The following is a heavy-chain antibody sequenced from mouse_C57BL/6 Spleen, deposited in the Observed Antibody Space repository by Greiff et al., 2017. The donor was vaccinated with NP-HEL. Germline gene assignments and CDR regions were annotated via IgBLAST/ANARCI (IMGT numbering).Heavy chain of an antibody. J-gene: IGHJ3*01. V-gene: IGHV1-80*01. Sequence: QVQLKESGAELVKPGASVKISCKASGYAFSSYWMNWVKQRPGTGLEWIGQIYPGDGDTNYNGKFKGKATLTADKSSSTAYMQLSSLTSEDSAVYFCARSSYYDYDGGAWFAYWGQGTLVTVSA. CDR1: GYAFSSYW. CDR3: ARSSYYDYDGGAWFAY. CDR2: IYPGDGDT. D-gene: IGHD2-4*01.